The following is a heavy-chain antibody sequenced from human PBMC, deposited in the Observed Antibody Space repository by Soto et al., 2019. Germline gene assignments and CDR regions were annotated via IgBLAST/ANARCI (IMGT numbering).Heavy chain of an antibody. CDR2: ISSSSSTI. J-gene: IGHJ6*02. Sequence: HPGGSLTLSSAASGFTLSIYSMNWVRQAPGKGLEWVSYISSSSSTIYYADSVKGRFTISRDNAKNSLYLQMNSLRDEDTAVYYCARTEYSSSSYGMDVWGQGTTVTVSS. D-gene: IGHD6-6*01. CDR1: GFTLSIYS. V-gene: IGHV3-48*02. CDR3: ARTEYSSSSYGMDV.